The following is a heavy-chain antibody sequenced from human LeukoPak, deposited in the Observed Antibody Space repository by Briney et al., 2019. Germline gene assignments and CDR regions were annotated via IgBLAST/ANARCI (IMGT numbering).Heavy chain of an antibody. CDR1: GGSITINGYY. CDR3: ARGVTMIVVVIHDWYFDL. V-gene: IGHV4-39*01. Sequence: SETLSLTCIVSGGSITINGYYWAWIRQPPGKGLEWIGSIYYSRSTYYNPSLKSRVTISVDTSKNQFSLKLSSVTAADTAVYYCARGVTMIVVVIHDWYFDLWGRGTLVTVSS. D-gene: IGHD3-22*01. CDR2: IYYSRST. J-gene: IGHJ2*01.